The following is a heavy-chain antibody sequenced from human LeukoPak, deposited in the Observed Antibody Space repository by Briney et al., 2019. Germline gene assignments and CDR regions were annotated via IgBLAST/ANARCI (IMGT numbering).Heavy chain of an antibody. CDR1: GYTFTNYH. CDR2: ITPSDGST. J-gene: IGHJ4*02. Sequence: ASVKVSCKASGYTFTNYHMHWVRQAPGQGLEWMGMITPSDGSTNYAQKFQGRVTMTRDMSTSTVYMELSSLRSEDTAVYYCARVGGWYRYFFDYWGQGTLLTVSS. D-gene: IGHD6-19*01. CDR3: ARVGGWYRYFFDY. V-gene: IGHV1-46*01.